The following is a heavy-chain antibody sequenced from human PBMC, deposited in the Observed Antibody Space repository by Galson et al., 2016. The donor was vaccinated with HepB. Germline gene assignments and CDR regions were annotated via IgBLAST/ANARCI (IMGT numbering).Heavy chain of an antibody. J-gene: IGHJ4*02. D-gene: IGHD3/OR15-3a*01. CDR2: ITPSGGT. Sequence: SETLSLTCAVSSDSISSTYWRSWVRQPPGKGLEWIGEITPSGGTNYNPSLRSRVTISEDRSKNQFSRRLSSVTAADTAVYYRAAHPVDFSYWGQGMLVTVSS. V-gene: IGHV4-4*02. CDR1: SDSISSTYW. CDR3: AAHPVDFSY.